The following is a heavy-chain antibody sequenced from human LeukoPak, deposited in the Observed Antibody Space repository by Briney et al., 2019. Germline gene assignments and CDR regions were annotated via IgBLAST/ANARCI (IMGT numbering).Heavy chain of an antibody. D-gene: IGHD3-22*01. CDR3: ARDHHRRLYDSQARDTFDI. J-gene: IGHJ3*02. Sequence: PGGSLRLSCAASGFTFSTYSMNWVRQAPGKGLEWVSYISSSSSTIYYADSVKGRFTISRDNAKNSLYVQMNSLRAEDTAVYYCARDHHRRLYDSQARDTFDIWGQGTMATVSS. V-gene: IGHV3-48*04. CDR2: ISSSSSTI. CDR1: GFTFSTYS.